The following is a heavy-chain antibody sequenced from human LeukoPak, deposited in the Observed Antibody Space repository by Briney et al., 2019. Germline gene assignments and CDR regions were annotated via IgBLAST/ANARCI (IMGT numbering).Heavy chain of an antibody. CDR3: ARDLTLWPYNWFDR. D-gene: IGHD3-10*01. CDR1: GASISNYY. J-gene: IGHJ5*02. Sequence: PSETLSLTCTVSGASISNYYWSWIRQPAGKGLEWIGRIYSSGSANYNPSLKSRVTMSVDTSKNQFSLKMSSVTAADTAVYYCARDLTLWPYNWFDRWGQGILVTASS. CDR2: IYSSGSA. V-gene: IGHV4-4*07.